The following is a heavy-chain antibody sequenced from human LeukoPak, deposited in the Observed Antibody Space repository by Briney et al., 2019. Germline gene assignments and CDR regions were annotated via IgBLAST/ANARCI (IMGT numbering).Heavy chain of an antibody. CDR2: IKEDGTET. CDR1: GFTFSSYA. J-gene: IGHJ4*02. D-gene: IGHD5-24*01. CDR3: AKEGRSLQTY. V-gene: IGHV3-7*03. Sequence: GGSLRLSCAVSGFTFSSYAINWVRQAPGKGLEWVANIKEDGTETYYVDSVKGRFTISRDNAKNSLYLQMNSLRVEDTAVYYCAKEGRSLQTYWGQGTLVTVSS.